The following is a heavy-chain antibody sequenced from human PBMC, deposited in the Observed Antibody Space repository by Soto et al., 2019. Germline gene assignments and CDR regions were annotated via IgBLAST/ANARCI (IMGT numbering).Heavy chain of an antibody. CDR3: ARGVNPSTYYDFWSGYYYYYMDV. J-gene: IGHJ6*03. CDR1: GYTFTSDD. D-gene: IGHD3-3*01. CDR2: MNPNSGNT. Sequence: QVQRVQSGAEVKKPGASVKVSCKASGYTFTSDDINWVRQATGQGLEWMGWMNPNSGNTGYAQKFQGRVTMTRNTSISTAYMELSSLRSEDTAVYYCARGVNPSTYYDFWSGYYYYYMDVWGKGTTVTVSS. V-gene: IGHV1-8*01.